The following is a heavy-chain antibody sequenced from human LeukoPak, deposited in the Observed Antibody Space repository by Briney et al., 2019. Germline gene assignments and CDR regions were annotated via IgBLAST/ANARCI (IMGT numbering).Heavy chain of an antibody. Sequence: GGSLRLSCAASGFTFSSYGMHWVRQAPGKGLEWVAFIRYDGSNKYYADSVKGRFTISRDNAKNSLYLQMNSLRAEDTAVYYCARERMATINTNWFDPWGQGTLVTVSS. CDR1: GFTFSSYG. CDR2: IRYDGSNK. V-gene: IGHV3-30*02. J-gene: IGHJ5*02. D-gene: IGHD5-24*01. CDR3: ARERMATINTNWFDP.